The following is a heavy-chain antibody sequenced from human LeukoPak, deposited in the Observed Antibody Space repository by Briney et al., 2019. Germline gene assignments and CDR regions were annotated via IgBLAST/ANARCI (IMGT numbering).Heavy chain of an antibody. Sequence: ASVKVSCKASGGSIRLYAISWVRQAPGQGLEWMGWINPNSGGTNYAQKFQGRVAMTRDTSIITTYMELHGLRSDDTAVYYCARAASGYDYADWGQGTLVTVSS. V-gene: IGHV1-2*02. D-gene: IGHD5-12*01. CDR1: GGSIRLYA. CDR3: ARAASGYDYAD. J-gene: IGHJ4*02. CDR2: INPNSGGT.